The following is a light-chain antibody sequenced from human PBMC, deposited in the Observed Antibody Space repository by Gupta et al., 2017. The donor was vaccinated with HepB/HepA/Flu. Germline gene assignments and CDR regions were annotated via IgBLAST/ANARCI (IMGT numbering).Light chain of an antibody. Sequence: QSALTQPASVSGSSGQSITISCTGTSSDVGSYNLVSWYQQHPGKAPKLMIYEVSKRPSGVSNRFSGSKSGNTASLTISGLQAEEEADYYCCTYAGSSTFEVVGGGCGLTVL. V-gene: IGLV2-23*02. J-gene: IGLJ3*02. CDR2: EVS. CDR1: SSDVGSYNL. CDR3: CTYAGSSTFEV.